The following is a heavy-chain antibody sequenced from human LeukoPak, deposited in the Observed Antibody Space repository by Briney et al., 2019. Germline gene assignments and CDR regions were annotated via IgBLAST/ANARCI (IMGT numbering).Heavy chain of an antibody. D-gene: IGHD3-22*01. CDR3: ARGGTRGYYFSWFDP. CDR1: RGSISSGNYY. Sequence: SETLSLTCTVSRGSISSGNYYWSWIRQPAGTGLEWIGRFHTRGSTNYNPSLKSRVTISVDTSKNQFSLKLSSVTAADTAVYYCARGGTRGYYFSWFDPWGQGTLVTVSS. CDR2: FHTRGST. V-gene: IGHV4-61*02. J-gene: IGHJ5*02.